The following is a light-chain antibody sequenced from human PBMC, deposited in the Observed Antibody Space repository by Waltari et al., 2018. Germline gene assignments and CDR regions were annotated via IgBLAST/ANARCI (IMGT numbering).Light chain of an antibody. Sequence: EIVLTQSPATLSLSPGERATLSCRASQSVSSYLAWYQQKLGQAPRHLIYEASNRATGIPARFSGSGSGTDLTLTISGLEPEDYAVYYCQQRSNWPLVTFGGGTKVEIK. CDR1: QSVSSY. CDR2: EAS. CDR3: QQRSNWPLVT. J-gene: IGKJ4*01. V-gene: IGKV3-11*01.